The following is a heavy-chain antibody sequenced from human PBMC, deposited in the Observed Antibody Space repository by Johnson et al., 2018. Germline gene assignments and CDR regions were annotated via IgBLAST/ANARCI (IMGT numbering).Heavy chain of an antibody. J-gene: IGHJ3*02. CDR3: ASTNDFWSGYEAFDI. CDR2: IQHDGSEK. D-gene: IGHD3-3*01. V-gene: IGHV3-7*01. Sequence: VQLVQSGGGLVKPGGSLGLSCAASGFTFSIYRMNWVRQAPGKGLEWVANIQHDGSEKYYVVSVRVRFPISRDNAKNSLYLQMNSLSAEDTAVYYCASTNDFWSGYEAFDIWGQGTMVTVSS. CDR1: GFTFSIYR.